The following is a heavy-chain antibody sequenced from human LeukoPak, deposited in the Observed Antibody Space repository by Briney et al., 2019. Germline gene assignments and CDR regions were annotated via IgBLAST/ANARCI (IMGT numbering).Heavy chain of an antibody. V-gene: IGHV3-30*03. CDR2: ISYDGSNK. Sequence: GGSLRLSCAASGFTFSSYGMHWVRQAPGKGLEWVAVISYDGSNKYYADSVKGRFTISRDNSKNTLYLQMNSLRAEDTAVYYCARGGARVREGDYRVFRLGAFDIWGQGTMVTVSS. J-gene: IGHJ3*02. CDR3: ARGGARVREGDYRVFRLGAFDI. D-gene: IGHD4-17*01. CDR1: GFTFSSYG.